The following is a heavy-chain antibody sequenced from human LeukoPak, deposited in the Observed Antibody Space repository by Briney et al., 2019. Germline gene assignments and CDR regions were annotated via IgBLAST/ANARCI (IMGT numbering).Heavy chain of an antibody. J-gene: IGHJ5*02. D-gene: IGHD6-19*01. V-gene: IGHV3-48*01. CDR1: GFTFSSHS. CDR3: ASVNIGSGWRENWFDP. Sequence: GGSLRLSCAASGFTFSSHSMNWVRQAPGKGLEWVSYISSSSSTIYYADSVKGRFTISRDNAKNSLYLQMNSLRAEDTAVYYCASVNIGSGWRENWFDPWGQGTLVTVSS. CDR2: ISSSSSTI.